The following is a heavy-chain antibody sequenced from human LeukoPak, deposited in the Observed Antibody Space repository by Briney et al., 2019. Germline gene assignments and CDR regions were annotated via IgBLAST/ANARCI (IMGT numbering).Heavy chain of an antibody. CDR3: AKDIVPPGIFWDY. D-gene: IGHD2-2*01. V-gene: IGHV3-7*05. CDR2: INQDGSAE. J-gene: IGHJ4*02. Sequence: GGSLRLSCAASGFTLSNYWMSWVRQAPGKGPEWVANINQDGSAEYYLDSVKGRFTISRDNARSSLYLQMSSLRAEDTALYYCAKDIVPPGIFWDYWGQGTLVTVSS. CDR1: GFTLSNYW.